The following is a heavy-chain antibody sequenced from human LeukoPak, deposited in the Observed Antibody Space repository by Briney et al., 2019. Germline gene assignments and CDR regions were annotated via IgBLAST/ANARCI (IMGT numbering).Heavy chain of an antibody. CDR2: ISYDGSNK. CDR3: AKDMSGYSDY. D-gene: IGHD5-12*01. V-gene: IGHV3-30*18. CDR1: GFTFSSYG. J-gene: IGHJ4*02. Sequence: KPGGSLRLSCAASGFTFSSYGMHWVRQAPGKGLEWVAVISYDGSNKCYADSVKGRFTISRDNSKNTLYLQMNSLRAEDTAVYYCAKDMSGYSDYWGQGTLVTVSS.